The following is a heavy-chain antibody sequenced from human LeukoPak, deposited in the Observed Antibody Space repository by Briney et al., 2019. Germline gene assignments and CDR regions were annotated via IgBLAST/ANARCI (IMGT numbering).Heavy chain of an antibody. CDR3: ARARAPYYYDSSGSF. J-gene: IGHJ3*01. Sequence: GASVKVSCKASGGTFSSYAISWVRQAPGQGLEWMGRIIPIFGIANYAQKFPGRVTITADKSTSKAYMELSSLRSEDTAVYYCARARAPYYYDSSGSFWGQGTMVTVSS. CDR2: IIPIFGIA. CDR1: GGTFSSYA. D-gene: IGHD3-22*01. V-gene: IGHV1-69*04.